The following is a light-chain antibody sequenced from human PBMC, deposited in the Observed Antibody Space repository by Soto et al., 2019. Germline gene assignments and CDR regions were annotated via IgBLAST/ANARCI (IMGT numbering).Light chain of an antibody. Sequence: QSALTQPASVSGSPGQSITISCTGTSSDVGSYNLGSWYQQHPGKAPKLMIYEVSKRPSGVSNRFSGSKSGNTASLTISGLQAEDEADYYCCSYAGSSTFSYVFGTGTKLTVL. CDR3: CSYAGSSTFSYV. CDR1: SSDVGSYNL. V-gene: IGLV2-23*02. CDR2: EVS. J-gene: IGLJ1*01.